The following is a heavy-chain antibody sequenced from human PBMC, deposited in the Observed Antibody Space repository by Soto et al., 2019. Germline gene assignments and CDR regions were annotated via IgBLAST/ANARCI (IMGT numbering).Heavy chain of an antibody. D-gene: IGHD2-21*01. Sequence: EVQLVESGGGLVQPGGSLRLSCEASGFMFSAYWMSWVRQDPRKGLEWVATISGGASDKFYVDSVKGRFTISRDDAKNSLYLQMNSLRDEDTAVYYCVRADWHRFDHWGQGTLVTVSS. CDR3: VRADWHRFDH. CDR1: GFMFSAYW. J-gene: IGHJ4*02. V-gene: IGHV3-7*01. CDR2: ISGGASDK.